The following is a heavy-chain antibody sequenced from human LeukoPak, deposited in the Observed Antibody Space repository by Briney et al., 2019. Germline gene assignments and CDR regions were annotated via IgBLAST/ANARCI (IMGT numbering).Heavy chain of an antibody. CDR3: ASRPYGTTRGQYFQH. D-gene: IGHD1-14*01. Sequence: KPSETLSLTCTVSGYSISSGYYWGWIRQPPGKGLEWIGSIYHSGSTYYNPSLKSRVTISVDTSKNQFSLKLSSVTAADTAIYYCASRPYGTTRGQYFQHWGQGTLVAVSS. J-gene: IGHJ1*01. CDR1: GYSISSGYY. CDR2: IYHSGST. V-gene: IGHV4-38-2*02.